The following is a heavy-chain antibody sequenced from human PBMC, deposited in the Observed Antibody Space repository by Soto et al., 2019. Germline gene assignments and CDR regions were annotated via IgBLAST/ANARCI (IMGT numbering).Heavy chain of an antibody. CDR2: LSGSGGST. V-gene: IGHV3-23*01. D-gene: IGHD6-13*01. Sequence: PGGSLRLSCAASGFTFSSYAMSWVRQAPGKGLEWVSALSGSGGSTYYADSVKGRFTISRDNSKNTLYLQMNSLGAEDTAVYYCAKPNLAAAGIFDYWGQGTLVTVSS. J-gene: IGHJ4*02. CDR3: AKPNLAAAGIFDY. CDR1: GFTFSSYA.